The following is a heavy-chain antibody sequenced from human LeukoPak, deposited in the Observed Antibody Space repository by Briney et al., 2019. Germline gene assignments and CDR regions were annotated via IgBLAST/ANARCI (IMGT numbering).Heavy chain of an antibody. CDR1: GCPLSAYY. J-gene: IGHJ4*02. Sequence: SETLSLTCTVSGCPLSAYYWTWVRQPPGKGLEWIGYIYDTGNTNYNPSLKSRVTMSVDTSKNQFSLKLTAVTAADTALYYCASGETGSTLGGYWGQGTLVTVSS. CDR3: ASGETGSTLGGY. V-gene: IGHV4-59*01. CDR2: IYDTGNT. D-gene: IGHD1-1*01.